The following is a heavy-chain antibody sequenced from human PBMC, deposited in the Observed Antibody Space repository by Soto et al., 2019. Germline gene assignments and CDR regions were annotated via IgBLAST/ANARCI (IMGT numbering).Heavy chain of an antibody. CDR1: GYTFTSYD. Sequence: QVQLVQSGAEVKKPGASVKVSCKASGYTFTSYDINWVRQAPGQGLEWMGGMNPNSGNTGHAQKFQGRVTMTRNTSISTAYMEVSSLRPEDTAVYYCAREHGNYALDYWGQGTRVTVSS. CDR3: AREHGNYALDY. J-gene: IGHJ4*02. V-gene: IGHV1-8*01. CDR2: MNPNSGNT. D-gene: IGHD4-17*01.